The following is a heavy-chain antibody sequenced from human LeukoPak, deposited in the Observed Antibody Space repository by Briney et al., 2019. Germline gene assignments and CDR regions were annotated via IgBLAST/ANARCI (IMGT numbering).Heavy chain of an antibody. Sequence: GGSLRLSCAASGFTFSSYDMHWVRQATGTGLEWVSAIGTAGDTYYPGSVKGRFTISRENAKNSLYLQMNSLRAGDTAVYYCARDPDEWEPRTHYFDYWGQGTLVTVSS. J-gene: IGHJ4*02. CDR1: GFTFSSYD. CDR3: ARDPDEWEPRTHYFDY. CDR2: IGTAGDT. D-gene: IGHD1-26*01. V-gene: IGHV3-13*01.